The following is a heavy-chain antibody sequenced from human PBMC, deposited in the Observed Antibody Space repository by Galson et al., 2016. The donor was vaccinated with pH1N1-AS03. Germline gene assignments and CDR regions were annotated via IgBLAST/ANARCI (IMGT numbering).Heavy chain of an antibody. CDR1: GYTFTSYY. J-gene: IGHJ6*02. V-gene: IGHV1-46*01. Sequence: VKVSCKASGYTFTSYYIHWVRQAPGHGREWMGIINPSDGNTNYAQRFQGRVTMTRDTSTSTVYMELSSLRSDDTAVYYCARVSAGLTGYYYAMDVWGQGTTVTVSS. D-gene: IGHD4/OR15-4a*01. CDR2: INPSDGNT. CDR3: ARVSAGLTGYYYAMDV.